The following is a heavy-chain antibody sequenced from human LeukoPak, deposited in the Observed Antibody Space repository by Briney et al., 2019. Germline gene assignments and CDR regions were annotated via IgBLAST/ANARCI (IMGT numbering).Heavy chain of an antibody. V-gene: IGHV3-21*01. Sequence: PGGSLRLSCAASGFTFSSYSMNWVRQAPGKGLEWVSSISSSSSYIYYADSVKGRFTISRDNAKNSLYLQMNSLRAEDTAVYYCARTAVAGNFYFDYWGQGTPVTVSS. J-gene: IGHJ4*02. D-gene: IGHD6-19*01. CDR2: ISSSSSYI. CDR3: ARTAVAGNFYFDY. CDR1: GFTFSSYS.